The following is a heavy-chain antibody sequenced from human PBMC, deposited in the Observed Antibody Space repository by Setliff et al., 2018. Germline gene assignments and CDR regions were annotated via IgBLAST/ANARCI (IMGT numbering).Heavy chain of an antibody. CDR1: GFNFISFG. Sequence: ASVKVSCKTSGFNFISFGFSWGRQAPGQGFEWMAWISPYSGESNYAPKFQDRLSVTADTSSKTTYMELRSLTSDDTAVYFCTRSRAQRVGLAADFDLWGQGTLVTVSS. J-gene: IGHJ4*02. CDR3: TRSRAQRVGLAADFDL. CDR2: ISPYSGES. V-gene: IGHV1-18*01. D-gene: IGHD6-19*01.